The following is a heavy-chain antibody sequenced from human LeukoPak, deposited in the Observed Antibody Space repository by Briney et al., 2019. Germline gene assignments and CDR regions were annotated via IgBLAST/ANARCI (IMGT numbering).Heavy chain of an antibody. V-gene: IGHV3-7*01. CDR3: ARQLGGSGSY. J-gene: IGHJ4*02. D-gene: IGHD3-10*01. CDR1: GFTFNCYW. CDR2: IKQDGSEK. Sequence: GGSLRLSCAASGFTFNCYWMSWVRQAPGKGLEWVANIKQDGSEKYYVDSVKGRFTISRDNAKNSVYLQMNSLRAEDTAVYYCARQLGGSGSYWGQGTLVTVSS.